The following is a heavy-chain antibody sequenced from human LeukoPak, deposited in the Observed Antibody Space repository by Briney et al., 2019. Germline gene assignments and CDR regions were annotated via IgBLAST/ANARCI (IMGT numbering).Heavy chain of an antibody. CDR1: GFAFSRYA. CDR3: IPVAGTGFDF. Sequence: GGSLRLSCAAPGFAFSRYAMTWARQAPGKGLEWVSAISGSGGSTYYADSVKGRFTISRDNSKNTLFLQMNSLRAEDTAVYYGIPVAGTGFDFGGQGTLVTVSS. J-gene: IGHJ4*02. CDR2: ISGSGGST. D-gene: IGHD6-19*01. V-gene: IGHV3-23*01.